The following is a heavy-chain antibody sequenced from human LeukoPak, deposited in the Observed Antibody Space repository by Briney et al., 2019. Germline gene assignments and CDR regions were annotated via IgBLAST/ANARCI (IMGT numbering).Heavy chain of an antibody. V-gene: IGHV4-34*01. Sequence: SETLSLTCAVYGGSFSGYYWSWVRQPPGKGLEWIGEVNHSGSTNYNPSLKSRVTMSVDTSKNQFSLKLSSVTAADTAVYYCASARTTAFMDVWGKGTTVTVSS. CDR2: VNHSGST. J-gene: IGHJ6*04. CDR1: GGSFSGYY. D-gene: IGHD2-2*01. CDR3: ASARTTAFMDV.